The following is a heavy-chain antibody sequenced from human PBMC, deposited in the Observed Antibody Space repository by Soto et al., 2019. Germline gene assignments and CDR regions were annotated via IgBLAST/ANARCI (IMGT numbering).Heavy chain of an antibody. V-gene: IGHV3-13*01. CDR2: IGPDGDT. CDR1: GFSFSTYD. D-gene: IGHD3-3*01. J-gene: IGHJ6*03. CDR3: ARASVFLAGNYYYYMDV. Sequence: EVQLVESGGGLVQPGGSLRLSCAASGFSFSTYDMHWVRQATGKSLEWVSAIGPDGDTYYPGSVKGRFTISRENAKNSLYLQMDSLRAGDTAVYYCARASVFLAGNYYYYMDVWGKGTTVTVSS.